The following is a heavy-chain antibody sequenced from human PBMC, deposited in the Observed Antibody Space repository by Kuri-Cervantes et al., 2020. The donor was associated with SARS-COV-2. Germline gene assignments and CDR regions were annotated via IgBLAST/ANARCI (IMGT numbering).Heavy chain of an antibody. V-gene: IGHV3-30*18. Sequence: GESLKISCAASGFNFSRTDMHWVRRAPGKGLEWVAAISHDGKNKKCIASGKGRFTISRDNSQNTLYLHMKSLRSEDTAMYYCAKDRVGVQDFWGQGTLVTVSS. CDR1: GFNFSRTD. CDR3: AKDRVGVQDF. J-gene: IGHJ4*02. CDR2: ISHDGKNK. D-gene: IGHD2-8*01.